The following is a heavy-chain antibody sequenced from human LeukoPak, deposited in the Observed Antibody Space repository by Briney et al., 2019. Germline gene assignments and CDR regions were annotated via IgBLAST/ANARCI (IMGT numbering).Heavy chain of an antibody. CDR3: ASGAYDSSGYPAHFDY. Sequence: GGSLRLSCAASGFTISDYYMSWIRQAPGKGLEWVSYISSSGSTIYYADSVKGRFTISRDNAKNSLYLQMNSLRAEDTAVYYCASGAYDSSGYPAHFDYWGQGTLVTVSS. CDR2: ISSSGSTI. CDR1: GFTISDYY. D-gene: IGHD3-22*01. J-gene: IGHJ4*02. V-gene: IGHV3-11*01.